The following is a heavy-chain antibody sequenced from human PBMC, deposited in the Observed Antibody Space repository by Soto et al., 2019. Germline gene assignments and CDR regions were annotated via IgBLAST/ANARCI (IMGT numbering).Heavy chain of an antibody. D-gene: IGHD4-17*01. CDR2: IYHSGST. V-gene: IGHV4-4*02. J-gene: IGHJ5*02. CDR3: ARVWTTVTNWFDP. CDR1: GGSISSSNW. Sequence: QVQLQESGPGLVKPSGTLSLTCAVSGGSISSSNWWSWVRQPPGKGLEWIGEIYHSGSTTYNPSLTSLVTLSVDKSKIQFSLKLSSVTAGDTAVYYCARVWTTVTNWFDPWGEGTLVTVS.